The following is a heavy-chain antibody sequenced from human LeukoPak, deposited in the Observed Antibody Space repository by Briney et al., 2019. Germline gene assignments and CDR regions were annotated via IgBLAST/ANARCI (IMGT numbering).Heavy chain of an antibody. V-gene: IGHV3-30*18. D-gene: IGHD6-19*01. CDR3: AEDRAGAADY. CDR1: GFVFSMYG. J-gene: IGHJ4*02. Sequence: QPGGSLRLSCEASGFVFSMYGMHWVRQAPGKGLEWVAVISDDGSRSYFANSVKGRFTMSKDNSKNTVYLQMNSLRPDDTAVYFCAEDRAGAADYWGQGTRVIVSS. CDR2: ISDDGSRS.